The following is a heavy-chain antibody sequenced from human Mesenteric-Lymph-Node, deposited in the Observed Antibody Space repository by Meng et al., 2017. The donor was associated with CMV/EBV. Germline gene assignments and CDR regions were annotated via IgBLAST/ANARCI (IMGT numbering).Heavy chain of an antibody. CDR3: TREAFCDGDCFVGAFDV. CDR1: GFTFSNYE. V-gene: IGHV3-48*03. CDR2: VSVTAATI. J-gene: IGHJ3*01. Sequence: GESLKISCAASGFTFSNYEMNWVRQAPGKGLEWIAYVSVTAATIYYADSVTGRFSISRDNAKNSLFLQMNNLRAEDSALYFCTREAFCDGDCFVGAFDVWGRGAMVTVSS. D-gene: IGHD2-21*01.